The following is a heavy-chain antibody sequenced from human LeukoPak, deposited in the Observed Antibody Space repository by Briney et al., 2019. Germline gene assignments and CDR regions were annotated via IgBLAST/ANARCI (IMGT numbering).Heavy chain of an antibody. D-gene: IGHD3-3*01. Sequence: SSETLSLTCTVSGGSISSSIYYWGWIRQPPGKGLEWIGSIYYSGSTYYNPSLKSRVTISVDTSKNQFSLKLSSVTAADTAVYYCARVPLYDFWSGTQEGIDYWGQGTLVTVSS. V-gene: IGHV4-39*07. CDR1: GGSISSSIYY. CDR3: ARVPLYDFWSGTQEGIDY. CDR2: IYYSGST. J-gene: IGHJ4*02.